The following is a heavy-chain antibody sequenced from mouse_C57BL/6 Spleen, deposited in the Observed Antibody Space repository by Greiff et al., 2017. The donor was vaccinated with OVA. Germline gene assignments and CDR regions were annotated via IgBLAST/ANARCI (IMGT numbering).Heavy chain of an antibody. CDR3: ARGDNGNYLYFDY. Sequence: QVQLQQPGAELVKPGASVKMSCKASGYTFTSYWITWVKQRPGQGLEWIGGIYPGSGSTNYNEKFKSKATLSVDTSSSTAYMQLSSLTSEDSAVYYCARGDNGNYLYFDYWGQGTTLTVSS. D-gene: IGHD2-1*01. V-gene: IGHV1-55*01. CDR1: GYTFTSYW. J-gene: IGHJ2*01. CDR2: IYPGSGST.